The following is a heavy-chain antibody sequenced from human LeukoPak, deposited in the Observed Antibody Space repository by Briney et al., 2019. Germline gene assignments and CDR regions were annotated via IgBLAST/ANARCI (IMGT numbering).Heavy chain of an antibody. CDR1: GGSFSGYY. V-gene: IGHV4-34*01. Sequence: SGTLSLTCAVYGGSFSGYYWSWIRQPPGKGLEWIGEINHSGSTNYNPSLKSRVTISVDTSKNQFSLKLSSVTAADTAVYYCARLGLFLGRWDYWGQGTLVTVSS. CDR2: INHSGST. J-gene: IGHJ4*02. CDR3: ARLGLFLGRWDY. D-gene: IGHD7-27*01.